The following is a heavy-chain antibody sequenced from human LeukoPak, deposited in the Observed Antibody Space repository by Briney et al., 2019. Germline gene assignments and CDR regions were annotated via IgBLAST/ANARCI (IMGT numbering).Heavy chain of an antibody. V-gene: IGHV1-69*05. CDR2: IIPIFGTA. D-gene: IGHD3-22*01. CDR3: AREEPNDSGVYYFDY. J-gene: IGHJ4*02. Sequence: SVKVSCKASGGTFSSYAISWVRQAPGQGLEWMGGIIPIFGTANYAQKFQGRVTITTDESTSTAYMELSSLRSEDTAVHYCAREEPNDSGVYYFDYWGQGTLVTVSS. CDR1: GGTFSSYA.